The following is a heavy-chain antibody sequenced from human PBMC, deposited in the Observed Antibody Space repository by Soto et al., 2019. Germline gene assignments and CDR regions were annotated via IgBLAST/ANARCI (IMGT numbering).Heavy chain of an antibody. J-gene: IGHJ4*02. V-gene: IGHV1-69*12. CDR2: IIPIFGTA. Sequence: QVQLVQSGAEVKKPGSSVKVSCKASGGTFTSYAISWVRQAPGQGLEWLGWIIPIFGTANYAQKLQGRVTITADESTSTAYMELSSLRSEDTAVYYCARHLPDYNIVFVSGSYLDYWGQGTLGTVSS. CDR1: GGTFTSYA. D-gene: IGHD4-4*01. CDR3: ARHLPDYNIVFVSGSYLDY.